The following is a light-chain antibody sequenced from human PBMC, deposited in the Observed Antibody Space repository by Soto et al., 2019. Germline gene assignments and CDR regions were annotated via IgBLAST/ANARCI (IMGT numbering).Light chain of an antibody. Sequence: IVVTQSPAAVSVSPGERVTLSCRARQSVGSNLAWYQQKPGQAPRLLIYGASTRATGIPARFSGSGSETEFTLTISSLQAEDSAVYFCHQYNNWPTWTFGQRTKVDI. CDR2: GAS. CDR1: QSVGSN. V-gene: IGKV3-15*01. J-gene: IGKJ1*01. CDR3: HQYNNWPTWT.